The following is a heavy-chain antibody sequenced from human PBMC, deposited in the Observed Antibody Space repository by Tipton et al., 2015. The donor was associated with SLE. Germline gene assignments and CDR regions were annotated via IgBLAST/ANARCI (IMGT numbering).Heavy chain of an antibody. J-gene: IGHJ1*01. CDR3: ARVGYSSSSSFQH. V-gene: IGHV4-30-4*01. D-gene: IGHD6-6*01. Sequence: TLSLTCTVSGGFISTDDYYWSWIRQPPGKGLEWIGYIYYIGSTYYNPSLKSRVTISVDTSKNQFSLNLSSVTAADTAVYYCARVGYSSSSSFQHWGQGTLVTVSS. CDR2: IYYIGST. CDR1: GGFISTDDYY.